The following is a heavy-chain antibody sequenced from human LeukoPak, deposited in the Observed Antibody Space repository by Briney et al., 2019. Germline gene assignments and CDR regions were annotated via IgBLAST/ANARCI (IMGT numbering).Heavy chain of an antibody. D-gene: IGHD3-10*01. CDR1: GFTFSSYW. CDR3: ARAGGFGYYFDY. J-gene: IGHJ4*02. V-gene: IGHV3-74*01. Sequence: SGGSLRLSCATSGFTFSSYWMHWVRQAPGKGLVWVSRINTDGSSTSYADSVKGPFTISRDNAKNTLYLQMNSLRAEDTAVYYCARAGGFGYYFDYWGQGTLVTVSS. CDR2: INTDGSST.